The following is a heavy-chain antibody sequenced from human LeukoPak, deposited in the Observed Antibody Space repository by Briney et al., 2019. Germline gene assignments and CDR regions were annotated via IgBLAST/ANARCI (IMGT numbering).Heavy chain of an antibody. CDR3: AKVIGVAGGDFDY. D-gene: IGHD6-19*01. CDR1: GFTFSSYW. J-gene: IGHJ4*02. V-gene: IGHV3-74*01. CDR2: INSDGSTT. Sequence: GGSLRLSCAASGFTFSSYWMHWVRQAPGKGLVWVSRINSDGSTTSHADSVKGRFTISRDNAKNTLYLQMNCLRAEDTAVYYCAKVIGVAGGDFDYWGQGTLVTVSS.